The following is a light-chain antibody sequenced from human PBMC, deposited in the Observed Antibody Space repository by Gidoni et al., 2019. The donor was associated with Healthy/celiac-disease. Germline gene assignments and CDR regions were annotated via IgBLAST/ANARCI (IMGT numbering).Light chain of an antibody. CDR3: QQLNSYPLT. Sequence: DIQLSQSPSFLSASVGDRVTLTCRASQGISSYLAWFQQKPGKAPKLLIYAASTLQSGVPSRFSGSVSGTEFTLTISSLQPEDFATYYCQQLNSYPLTFXQXTRLEIK. J-gene: IGKJ5*01. CDR1: QGISSY. CDR2: AAS. V-gene: IGKV1-9*01.